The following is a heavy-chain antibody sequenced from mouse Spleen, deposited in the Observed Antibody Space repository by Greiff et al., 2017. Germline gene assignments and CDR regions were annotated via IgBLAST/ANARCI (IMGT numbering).Heavy chain of an antibody. CDR3: ARLYDYDGRRYFDV. V-gene: IGHV5-15*02. D-gene: IGHD2-4*01. J-gene: IGHJ1*01. Sequence: EVKLVESGGGLVKPGGSLKLSCAASGFTFSDYGMAWVRQAPGKGPEWVAFISNLAYSIYYADTVTGRFTISRENAKNTLYLEMSSLRSEDTAMYYCARLYDYDGRRYFDVWGAGTTVTVSS. CDR1: GFTFSDYG. CDR2: ISNLAYSI.